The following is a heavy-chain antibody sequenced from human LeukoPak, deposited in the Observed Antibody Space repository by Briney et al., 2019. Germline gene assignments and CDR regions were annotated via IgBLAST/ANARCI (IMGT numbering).Heavy chain of an antibody. CDR2: IYYGGST. V-gene: IGHV4-31*02. Sequence: LRLSCAASGVTFSSYAMSWIRQHPGKGLEWIGYIYYGGSTYYNPSLKSRLTISVDTSENQFSLRLTSVTAADTAVYYCARGTYSSGWSLGFDPWGQGTLVTVSS. J-gene: IGHJ5*02. CDR1: GVTFSSYA. D-gene: IGHD6-19*01. CDR3: ARGTYSSGWSLGFDP.